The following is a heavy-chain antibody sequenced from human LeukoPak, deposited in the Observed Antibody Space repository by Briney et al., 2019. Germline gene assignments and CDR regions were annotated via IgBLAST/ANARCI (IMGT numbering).Heavy chain of an antibody. Sequence: GGSLRLSCAASGFTASSNYMSWVRQAPGKGLEWVSVIYSGGSTYYADSVKGRFTISRDNSKNTLYLQMNSLGAEDTAVYYCARDEHCSSTSCYAHWGQGTLVTVSS. D-gene: IGHD2-2*01. J-gene: IGHJ4*02. V-gene: IGHV3-53*01. CDR1: GFTASSNY. CDR3: ARDEHCSSTSCYAH. CDR2: IYSGGST.